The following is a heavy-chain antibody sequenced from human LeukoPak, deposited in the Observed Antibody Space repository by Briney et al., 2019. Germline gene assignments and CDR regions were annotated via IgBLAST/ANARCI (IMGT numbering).Heavy chain of an antibody. CDR3: AKDEGTRCGGDCPLDY. V-gene: IGHV3-30*18. CDR1: GFTFSIYV. J-gene: IGHJ4*02. D-gene: IGHD2-21*02. Sequence: GGSLRLSCAASGFTFSIYVMHWVRQAPGKWLEWVAVIGHDGRNIQYVDSVKGRFTISRDNSKKTLYLQVNSLRVEDSAVYYCAKDEGTRCGGDCPLDYWGQGTLVTVSS. CDR2: IGHDGRNI.